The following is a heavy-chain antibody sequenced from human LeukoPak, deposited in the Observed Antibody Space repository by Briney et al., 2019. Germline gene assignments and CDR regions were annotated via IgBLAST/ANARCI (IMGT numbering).Heavy chain of an antibody. CDR1: GFTFDDYA. CDR3: AKDPADTAMEPPDY. Sequence: GGSLRLSCAASGFTFDDYAMHWVRQAPGKGLEWVSGISWNSGSIGYADSVKGRFTISRDNAKNSLYLQMNSLRAEDTALYYCAKDPADTAMEPPDYWGQGTLVTVSS. D-gene: IGHD5-18*01. CDR2: ISWNSGSI. V-gene: IGHV3-9*01. J-gene: IGHJ4*02.